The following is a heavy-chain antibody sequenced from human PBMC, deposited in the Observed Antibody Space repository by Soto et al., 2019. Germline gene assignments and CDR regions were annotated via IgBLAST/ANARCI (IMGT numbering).Heavy chain of an antibody. J-gene: IGHJ4*02. CDR1: GGSFSGYY. Sequence: SETLSLTCAVYGGSFSGYYWSWIRQPPGKGLEWIGEINHSGSTNYNPSLKSRVTISVDTSKNQFSLKLSSVTAADTALYYCARGGNRYFDWSGPLGYWGQGTLVTVSS. CDR3: ARGGNRYFDWSGPLGY. CDR2: INHSGST. D-gene: IGHD3-9*01. V-gene: IGHV4-34*01.